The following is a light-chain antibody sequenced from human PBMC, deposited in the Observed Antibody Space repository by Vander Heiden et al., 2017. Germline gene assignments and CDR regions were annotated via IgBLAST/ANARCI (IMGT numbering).Light chain of an antibody. Sequence: DIQLTQSPSSLSASVGDRVTITCRASQSISSYLNWYQQKPGKAPKLLIYAASRWKSGVPSRFSGSGCGKDFTLTISSRQPEDFATYYCQQSYSTRLFGQGTKVEIK. CDR3: QQSYSTRL. CDR1: QSISSY. CDR2: AAS. V-gene: IGKV1-39*01. J-gene: IGKJ2*01.